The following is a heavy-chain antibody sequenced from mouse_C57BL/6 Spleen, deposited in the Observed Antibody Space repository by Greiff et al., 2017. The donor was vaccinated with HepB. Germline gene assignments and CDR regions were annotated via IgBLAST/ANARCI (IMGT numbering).Heavy chain of an antibody. CDR1: GYTFTSYW. D-gene: IGHD1-1*01. Sequence: VQLQQSGAELVKPGASVKLSCKASGYTFTSYWLHWVKQRPGQGLEWIGYINPSSGYTKYNQKFKDKATLTADKSSSTAYMQLSSLTYEDSAVYYCARDYYGSSEEDYFDYWGQGTTLTVSS. CDR3: ARDYYGSSEEDYFDY. V-gene: IGHV1-7*01. J-gene: IGHJ2*01. CDR2: INPSSGYT.